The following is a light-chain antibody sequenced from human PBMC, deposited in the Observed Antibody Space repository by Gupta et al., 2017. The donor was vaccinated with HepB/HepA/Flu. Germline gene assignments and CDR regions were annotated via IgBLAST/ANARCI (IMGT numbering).Light chain of an antibody. V-gene: IGKV1-39*01. CDR1: QSIDTY. J-gene: IGKJ1*01. CDR3: QQTYDTPQT. Sequence: DTLMTQSPFSVSASGGGTITIACRGRQSIDTYLNCYQQKPGKAPKPLISAAIDLQSATPSRFSGSGSGTEFTLTISGLQPEDFATYACQQTYDTPQTFGQGTQVDIK. CDR2: AAI.